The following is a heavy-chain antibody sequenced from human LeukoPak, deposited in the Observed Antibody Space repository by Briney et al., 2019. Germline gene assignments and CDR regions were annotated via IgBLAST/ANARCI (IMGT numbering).Heavy chain of an antibody. CDR3: ASSTYDSSGRFDY. CDR1: GGSISSYY. CDR2: IYYSGST. J-gene: IGHJ4*02. V-gene: IGHV4-59*08. D-gene: IGHD3-22*01. Sequence: PSETLSLTCTVSGGSISSYYWSWIRQPPGKGLEWIGYIYYSGSTNYNPSLKSRVTISVDTSKNQFSLKLSSVTAADTAVYYCASSTYDSSGRFDYWGQGTLATVSS.